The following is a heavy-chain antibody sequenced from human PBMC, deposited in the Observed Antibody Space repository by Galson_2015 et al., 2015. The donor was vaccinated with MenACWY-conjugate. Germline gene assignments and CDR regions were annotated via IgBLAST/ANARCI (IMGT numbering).Heavy chain of an antibody. Sequence: SGAEVKKPGESLKISCKGSGYTFTTYWIGWVRQLPGKGLEWMGLISPGDSETRYSPAFQGQVTISADKSISTAYVQWDSLRASDTAMYYCARHPPGGRGMDVWGQGTTVTVSS. CDR1: GYTFTTYW. J-gene: IGHJ6*02. D-gene: IGHD1-26*01. CDR3: ARHPPGGRGMDV. V-gene: IGHV5-51*01. CDR2: ISPGDSET.